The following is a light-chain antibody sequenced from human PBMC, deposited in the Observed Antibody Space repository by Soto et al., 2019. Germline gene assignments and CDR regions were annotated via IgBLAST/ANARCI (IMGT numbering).Light chain of an antibody. CDR2: DVS. CDR3: SSYTGNTTLV. V-gene: IGLV2-14*01. CDR1: SSDVGGYNY. Sequence: QSALTQPASVSGSPGQSITISCTGTSSDVGGYNYVSWYQQHPGKAPKLMFYDVSNRPSGVSNRFSGSKSGNTASLTISGLQAEDEADYYCSSYTGNTTLVFGGGTKVTVL. J-gene: IGLJ3*02.